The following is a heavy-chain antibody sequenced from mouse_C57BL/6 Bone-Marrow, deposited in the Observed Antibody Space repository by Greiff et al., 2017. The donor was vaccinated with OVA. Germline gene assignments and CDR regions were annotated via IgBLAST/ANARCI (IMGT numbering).Heavy chain of an antibody. CDR1: GYAFTNYL. CDR3: ATQGGSRFAY. Sequence: VQLQQSGAELVRPGTSVKVSCKASGYAFTNYLIEWVKQRPGQGLEWIGVINPGSGGTNYNEKFKGKATLTADKSSSTAYMLLSSLTSEDSAVYFCATQGGSRFAYWGQGTLVTVSA. CDR2: INPGSGGT. J-gene: IGHJ3*01. V-gene: IGHV1-54*01.